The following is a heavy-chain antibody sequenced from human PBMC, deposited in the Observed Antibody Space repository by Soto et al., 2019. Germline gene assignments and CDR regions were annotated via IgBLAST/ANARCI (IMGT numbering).Heavy chain of an antibody. V-gene: IGHV1-18*01. CDR1: GYTFPSYG. D-gene: IGHD6-25*01. Sequence: QDQLVQSGAEVKKPGASVKVSWKASGYTFPSYGICWVRQAPGQGLEWMGWTSAYNGNTKYEQKLQGRVTMTTDTSTSTAYTELRSLRSDDTAVYYCARARILRLGDYWGQGTLVTVSS. J-gene: IGHJ4*02. CDR3: ARARILRLGDY. CDR2: TSAYNGNT.